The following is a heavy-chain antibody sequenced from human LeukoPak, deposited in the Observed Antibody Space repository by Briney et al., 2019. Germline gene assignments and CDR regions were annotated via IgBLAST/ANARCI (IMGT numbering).Heavy chain of an antibody. CDR1: GFTLNSHW. Sequence: GGSLRLSCVASGFTLNSHWMHWLRLAPGKGLVWVSRISTDGGSTGYADSVKGRVTISRDNARNTLYLQMTSLRAEDTAVYYCARGNYGNCFEYWGKGALVTVSS. D-gene: IGHD4-11*01. CDR2: ISTDGGST. V-gene: IGHV3-74*01. CDR3: ARGNYGNCFEY. J-gene: IGHJ4*02.